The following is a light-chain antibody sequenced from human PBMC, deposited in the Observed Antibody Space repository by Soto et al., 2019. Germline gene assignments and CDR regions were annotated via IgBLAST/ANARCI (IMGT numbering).Light chain of an antibody. Sequence: QSVLTQSPSASASLGASVKLTCTLSSGHSNYAIAWHQQQSEKGPRYLMKVNSDGSHSKGDGIPDRFSGSSSGAERYLSISRLQSEDEADYYCQTWATGSYVFGTGTQLTVL. CDR1: SGHSNYA. CDR3: QTWATGSYV. V-gene: IGLV4-69*01. J-gene: IGLJ1*01. CDR2: VNSDGSH.